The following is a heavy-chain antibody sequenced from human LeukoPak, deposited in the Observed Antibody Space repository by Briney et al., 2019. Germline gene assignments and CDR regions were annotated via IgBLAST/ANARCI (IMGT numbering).Heavy chain of an antibody. CDR1: GGSISSSSYY. CDR2: IYYSGST. Sequence: SETLSLTCTVSGGSISSSSYYWGWIRQPPGKGLEWIGSIYYSGSTYYNPSLKSRVTISVDTSKNQFSLKLSSVTAADTAVYYCARGVARYYYGSGSYSPYYFGYWGQGTLVTVSS. J-gene: IGHJ4*02. CDR3: ARGVARYYYGSGSYSPYYFGY. V-gene: IGHV4-39*01. D-gene: IGHD3-10*01.